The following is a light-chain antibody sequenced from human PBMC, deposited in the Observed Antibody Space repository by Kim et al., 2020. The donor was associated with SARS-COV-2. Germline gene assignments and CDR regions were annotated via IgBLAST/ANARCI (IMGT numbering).Light chain of an antibody. V-gene: IGKV3-20*01. CDR2: GAS. Sequence: EVVLTQSPGTLSLSPGERATLFCRASQSVSSGYLAWYQHKPGQAPRVIIYGASSRATGIPDRFSGSGSGTDFTFTISRLEPEDFTIYYCQQYGSTPWTFGQGTKVDIK. CDR1: QSVSSGY. J-gene: IGKJ1*01. CDR3: QQYGSTPWT.